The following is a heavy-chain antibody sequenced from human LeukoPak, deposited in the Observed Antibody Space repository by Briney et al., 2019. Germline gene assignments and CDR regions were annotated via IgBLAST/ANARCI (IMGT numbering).Heavy chain of an antibody. CDR1: GFTFSSHD. CDR2: VSVSGDIS. D-gene: IGHD4-11*01. J-gene: IGHJ4*02. Sequence: PGGSLRLSCAASGFTFSSHDMNWFRQAPEKGLEWVSAVSVSGDISYYADSVKGRFTISRDNSKNTLYLQMNSLRAEDTALYYCAKRSRTVTTIDSWGRGTLVTVSS. CDR3: AKRSRTVTTIDS. V-gene: IGHV3-23*01.